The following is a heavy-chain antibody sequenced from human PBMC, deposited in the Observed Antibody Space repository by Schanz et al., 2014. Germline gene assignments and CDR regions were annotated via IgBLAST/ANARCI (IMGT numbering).Heavy chain of an antibody. CDR1: VLNFDYYG. CDR3: ARDTAQSCIGPSCFEYFQH. CDR2: IGYDGSEK. Sequence: QVQLVESGGGVVQPGRSLRLSCATSVLNFDYYGMNWVRQAPGKGLEWVANIGYDGSEKYYVDSVKGRFTISRDNAKNSLYLQMNSLRAEDTALYYCARDTAQSCIGPSCFEYFQHWGQGALVTVSS. J-gene: IGHJ1*01. D-gene: IGHD2-2*01. V-gene: IGHV3-33*01.